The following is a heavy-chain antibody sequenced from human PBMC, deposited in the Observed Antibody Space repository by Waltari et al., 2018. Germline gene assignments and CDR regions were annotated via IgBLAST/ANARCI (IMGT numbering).Heavy chain of an antibody. V-gene: IGHV3-33*01. CDR2: IWYDGSRT. CDR1: VFIFSING. J-gene: IGHJ4*02. D-gene: IGHD3-10*01. Sequence: QIQLVESGGGVVQPGRSLRLTCAASVFIFSINGLHWVRQAPGKGLEWVAGIWYDGSRTLYADSVKGRFTISRDNSKNTLSLQMNSLRAEDTALYYCARGRGVLSDAYFDYWGQGTLVTVSS. CDR3: ARGRGVLSDAYFDY.